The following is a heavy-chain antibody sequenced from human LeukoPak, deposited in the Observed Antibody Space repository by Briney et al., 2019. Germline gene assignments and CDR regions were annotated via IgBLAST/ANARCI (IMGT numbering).Heavy chain of an antibody. Sequence: SETLSLTCTVSGGSIGRSSYYWGWIRQPPGKGLEWIGSIYYSGSTYYNPSLKSRVTISVDTSKNQFSLKLRSVTAADTAVYYCARLASFYYYYMDVWGKGTTVTVSS. CDR2: IYYSGST. J-gene: IGHJ6*03. CDR1: GGSIGRSSYY. CDR3: ARLASFYYYYMDV. V-gene: IGHV4-39*01. D-gene: IGHD1-1*01.